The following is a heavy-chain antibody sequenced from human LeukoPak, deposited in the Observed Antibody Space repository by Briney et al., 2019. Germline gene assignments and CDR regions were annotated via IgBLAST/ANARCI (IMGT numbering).Heavy chain of an antibody. CDR2: INQGTSEK. CDR3: ARLVSGSYSFEY. Sequence: GGSLRLSCAASGFTFGNYWMSWVRRAPGKGLEWVANINQGTSEKNYADSMKGRFTISRDNANNSLYLQMNSLRAEDTAVYYCARLVSGSYSFEYWGQGTLVTVSS. CDR1: GFTFGNYW. V-gene: IGHV3-7*01. J-gene: IGHJ4*02. D-gene: IGHD1-26*01.